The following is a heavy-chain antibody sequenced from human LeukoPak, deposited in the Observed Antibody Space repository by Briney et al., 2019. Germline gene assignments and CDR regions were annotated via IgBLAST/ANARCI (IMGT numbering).Heavy chain of an antibody. J-gene: IGHJ4*02. V-gene: IGHV3-30-3*01. CDR3: ARAGCSSTSCYLPQDY. Sequence: GGSLRLSCAASGFTFSSYAMHWVRQAPGKGLEWVAVISYDGSNKYYADSVKGRFTISRDNSKNTLYLQMNSLRAEDTAVYYCARAGCSSTSCYLPQDYWGQGTLVTVSS. CDR2: ISYDGSNK. CDR1: GFTFSSYA. D-gene: IGHD2-2*01.